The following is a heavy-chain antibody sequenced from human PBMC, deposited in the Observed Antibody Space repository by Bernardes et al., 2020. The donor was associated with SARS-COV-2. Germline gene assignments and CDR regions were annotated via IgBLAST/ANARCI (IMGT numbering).Heavy chain of an antibody. Sequence: SETLSLTCTVSGGSMSTYHWSWIRQSPGKGLEWIGYIHYSGSTDYNPSLKVRVTISVDTSKNQFFLKLRSVTAADTAVYFCARREGYSSSWDDWFDSWGQGTLVTVSS. CDR1: GGSMSTYH. D-gene: IGHD6-13*01. CDR2: IHYSGST. J-gene: IGHJ5*01. V-gene: IGHV4-59*08. CDR3: ARREGYSSSWDDWFDS.